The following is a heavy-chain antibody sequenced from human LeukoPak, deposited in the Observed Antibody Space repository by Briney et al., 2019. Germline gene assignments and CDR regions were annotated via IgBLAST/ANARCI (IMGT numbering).Heavy chain of an antibody. CDR3: AREYQLPLFWFDP. V-gene: IGHV1-69*13. D-gene: IGHD2-2*01. Sequence: GASVKVSCKASGGTFSSYAISWVRQAPGQGLEWMGGIIPIFGTANYAQKFQGRVTITADESTSTAYMELSSLRSEDRAVYYCAREYQLPLFWFDPWGQGTLVTVSS. CDR2: IIPIFGTA. CDR1: GGTFSSYA. J-gene: IGHJ5*02.